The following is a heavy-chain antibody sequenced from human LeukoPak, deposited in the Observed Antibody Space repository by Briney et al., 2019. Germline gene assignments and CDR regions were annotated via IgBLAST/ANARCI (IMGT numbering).Heavy chain of an antibody. D-gene: IGHD5-18*01. CDR1: GGTFSSYA. CDR3: ARDHTAMEDRSGFDP. V-gene: IGHV1-69*04. Sequence: GASVKVSCKTSGGTFSSYAISWVRQAPGQGLEWMGRIIPILGIANYAQKFQGRVTITADKSTSTAYMELSSLRSEDTAVYYCARDHTAMEDRSGFDPWGQGTLVTVSS. J-gene: IGHJ5*02. CDR2: IIPILGIA.